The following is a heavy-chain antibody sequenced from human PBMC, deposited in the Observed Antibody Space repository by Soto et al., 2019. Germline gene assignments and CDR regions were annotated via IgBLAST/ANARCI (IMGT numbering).Heavy chain of an antibody. CDR2: ISYDGSNT. CDR3: AKESVTGGYDYYYYGMDV. Sequence: QVQLVESGGGVVQPGRSLRLSCAASGFTFRSYGMHWVRQAPGKGLEWVAVISYDGSNTYYADSVKGRFTISRDNSKNTLYRQMNSLRAEDTAVYYCAKESVTGGYDYYYYGMDVWGQGTTVTVSS. CDR1: GFTFRSYG. D-gene: IGHD5-12*01. J-gene: IGHJ6*02. V-gene: IGHV3-30*18.